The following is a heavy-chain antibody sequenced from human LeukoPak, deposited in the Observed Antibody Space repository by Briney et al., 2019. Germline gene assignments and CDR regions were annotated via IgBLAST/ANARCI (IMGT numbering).Heavy chain of an antibody. CDR3: ARGGAAAGTRFFGWFDP. CDR2: ISSSGSTI. D-gene: IGHD6-13*01. Sequence: PGGSLRLSCAASGFTFSSYEMNWVRQAPGKGLEWVSYISSSGSTIYYADSVKGRFTISRDNAKNSLYLQMNSLRAEDTAVYYCARGGAAAGTRFFGWFDPWGQGTLVTVSS. J-gene: IGHJ5*02. CDR1: GFTFSSYE. V-gene: IGHV3-48*03.